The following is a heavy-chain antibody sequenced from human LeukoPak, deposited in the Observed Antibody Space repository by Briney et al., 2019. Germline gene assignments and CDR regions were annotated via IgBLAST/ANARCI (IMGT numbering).Heavy chain of an antibody. CDR2: IWYDGSNK. CDR1: GFTFISYG. CDR3: AKVASLYYYYYYMDV. J-gene: IGHJ6*03. V-gene: IGHV3-33*06. Sequence: GGSLRLSGAASGFTFISYGMHGFGQAPGKGLEGLAVIWYDGSNKYYADSVKGRFTISRDNSKNTLYLQMNSLRAEDTAVYYCAKVASLYYYYYYMDVWGKGTTVTVSS.